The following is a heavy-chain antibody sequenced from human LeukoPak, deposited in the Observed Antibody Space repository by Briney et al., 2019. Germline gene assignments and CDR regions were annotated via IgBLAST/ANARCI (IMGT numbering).Heavy chain of an antibody. CDR1: GYTFTSYG. J-gene: IGHJ4*02. D-gene: IGHD3-10*01. CDR3: ARDEADYYGSEIDY. V-gene: IGHV1-18*01. Sequence: ASVKVSCKASGYTFTSYGISWVRQALGQGLEWMGWISAYNGNTNYAQKLQGRVTMATDTSTSTAYMELRSLRSDDTAVYYCARDEADYYGSEIDYWGQGTLVTVSS. CDR2: ISAYNGNT.